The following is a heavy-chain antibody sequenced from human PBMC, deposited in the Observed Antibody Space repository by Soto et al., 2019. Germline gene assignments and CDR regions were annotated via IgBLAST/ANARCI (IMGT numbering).Heavy chain of an antibody. CDR1: GFTFRSYA. CDR2: ISGSGAKT. Sequence: AGGSLRLSCGASGFTFRSYAMTWVRQAPGKGLEWGSSISGSGAKTYYADAVKGGFTISRDNSKNTVYLQINSRGAEDTAVYYCALDRGGEVVIATGLDYWGQGTLVTVSS. J-gene: IGHJ4*02. D-gene: IGHD2-21*01. CDR3: ALDRGGEVVIATGLDY. V-gene: IGHV3-23*01.